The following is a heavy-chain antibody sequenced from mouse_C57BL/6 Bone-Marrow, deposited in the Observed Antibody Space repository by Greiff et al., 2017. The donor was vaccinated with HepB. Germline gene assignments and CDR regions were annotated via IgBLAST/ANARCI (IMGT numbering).Heavy chain of an antibody. Sequence: VQLQQSGAELARPGASVKLSCKASGYTFTSYGISWVKQRTGQGLEWIGEIYPRSGNTYYNEKFKGKATLTAYKSSSTAYMELRSLTSEDSAVYFCARAYSNYGWFAYWGQGTLVTVSA. D-gene: IGHD2-5*01. CDR1: GYTFTSYG. V-gene: IGHV1-81*01. CDR3: ARAYSNYGWFAY. CDR2: IYPRSGNT. J-gene: IGHJ3*01.